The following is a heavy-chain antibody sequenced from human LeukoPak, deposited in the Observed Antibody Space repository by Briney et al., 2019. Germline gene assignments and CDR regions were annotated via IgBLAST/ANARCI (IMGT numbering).Heavy chain of an antibody. J-gene: IGHJ4*02. V-gene: IGHV4-38-2*02. CDR2: IYHSGST. CDR1: GSSISSGYY. Sequence: SETLSLTCTVSGSSISSGYYWGWIRQPPGKGMEWIGSIYHSGSTYYNPSLKSRVTISVDTPKNQFSLKLTSVTAADPAVYSCERQPRYCPFDYWGQGTLVTVSS. D-gene: IGHD2-15*01. CDR3: ERQPRYCPFDY.